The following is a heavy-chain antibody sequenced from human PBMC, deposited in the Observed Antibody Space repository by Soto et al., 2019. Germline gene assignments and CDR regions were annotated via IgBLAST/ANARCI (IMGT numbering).Heavy chain of an antibody. J-gene: IGHJ4*02. Sequence: QVQLVESGGGVVQPGRSLRLSCAASGFTFRTYGMHWVRQAPGKGLEWVAFMSYDGRQKYYADSVKGRFTISRDNSKNTLDLQMSSLATEDTAVYFCAQEAPGGWHFFDNWGQGTLVTV. D-gene: IGHD6-19*01. V-gene: IGHV3-30*18. CDR3: AQEAPGGWHFFDN. CDR1: GFTFRTYG. CDR2: MSYDGRQK.